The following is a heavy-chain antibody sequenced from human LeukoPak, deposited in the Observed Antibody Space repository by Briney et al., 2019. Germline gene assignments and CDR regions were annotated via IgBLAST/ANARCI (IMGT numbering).Heavy chain of an antibody. CDR2: ISAYNGNT. V-gene: IGHV1-18*01. CDR1: SHTFTSYG. D-gene: IGHD3-22*01. CDR3: ARDSDYYDSSGYYLRSDY. J-gene: IGHJ4*02. Sequence: ASVKVSCKASSHTFTSYGLSWVRQAPGQGLEWMGWISAYNGNTNYAQKLQGRVTMTTDTSTSTAYMELRSLRSDDTAVYYCARDSDYYDSSGYYLRSDYWGQGTLVTVSS.